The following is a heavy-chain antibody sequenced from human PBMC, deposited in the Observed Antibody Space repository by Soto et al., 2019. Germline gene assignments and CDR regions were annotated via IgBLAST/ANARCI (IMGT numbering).Heavy chain of an antibody. Sequence: QVQLQQWGAGLLKPSETLSLTCAVYGGSFSGYYWSWIRQPPGKGLEWIGEINHSGSTNYNPSLKSRVTISVDTSKNQFSLKLSSVTAADTAVYYCARDDRRRGLAAAGIGYWGQGTLVTVSS. D-gene: IGHD6-13*01. CDR3: ARDDRRRGLAAAGIGY. V-gene: IGHV4-34*01. CDR2: INHSGST. J-gene: IGHJ4*02. CDR1: GGSFSGYY.